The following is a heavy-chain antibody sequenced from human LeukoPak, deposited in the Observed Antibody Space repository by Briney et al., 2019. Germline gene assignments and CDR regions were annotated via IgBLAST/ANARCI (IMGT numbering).Heavy chain of an antibody. CDR2: IYTSGNT. CDR3: ARLDDYRTPYYPGP. CDR1: GGSISSGGYY. D-gene: IGHD4-11*01. Sequence: SETLSLTCSVSGGSISSGGYYWSWIRQPAGKGLEWIGRIYTSGNTNYNPSLKSRVTISVDTSKNQFSLKLSSVTAADTAVYYCARLDDYRTPYYPGPWGQGTLVTVSS. J-gene: IGHJ4*02. V-gene: IGHV4-61*02.